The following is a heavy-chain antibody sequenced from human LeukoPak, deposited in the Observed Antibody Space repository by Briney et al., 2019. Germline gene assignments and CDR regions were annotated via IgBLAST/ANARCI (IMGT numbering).Heavy chain of an antibody. Sequence: ASVKVSCKASGYTFTGYYMHWVRQAPGQGLEWMGWINPNSGGTNYAQKFQGRVTMTRDTSISTAYMELSRLRSDDTAVYYCARVYDILTGYSPPDYWGQGTLVTVSS. D-gene: IGHD3-9*01. V-gene: IGHV1-2*02. CDR1: GYTFTGYY. CDR2: INPNSGGT. J-gene: IGHJ4*02. CDR3: ARVYDILTGYSPPDY.